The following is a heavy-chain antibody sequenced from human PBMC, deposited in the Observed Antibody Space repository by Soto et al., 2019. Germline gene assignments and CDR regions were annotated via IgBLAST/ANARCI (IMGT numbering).Heavy chain of an antibody. Sequence: PSETLSLTCSVSGGSMNDVTHYWAWIRQPPGKGLEWTATTYYTGSTHYNSSLKSRATISVDTSQNQFSLELTSVTAADTAVYHCASARYFGVDVWGHGTTVTVSS. V-gene: IGHV4-39*01. CDR1: GGSMNDVTHY. J-gene: IGHJ6*02. D-gene: IGHD5-18*01. CDR2: TYYTGST. CDR3: ASARYFGVDV.